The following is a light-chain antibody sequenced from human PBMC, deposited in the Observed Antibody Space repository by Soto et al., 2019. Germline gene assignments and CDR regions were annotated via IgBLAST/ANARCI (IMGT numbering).Light chain of an antibody. CDR2: QAS. Sequence: DIQMTQSPSTLSASVGDRVSITCRASQSISRQLAWYQQKPGKAPNLLIYQASNLETGVTSRFTGSGSGTEFTLTISSLQPEDVATYYCLQYQSYWTFGQGTKVEVK. CDR1: QSISRQ. CDR3: LQYQSYWT. J-gene: IGKJ1*01. V-gene: IGKV1-5*03.